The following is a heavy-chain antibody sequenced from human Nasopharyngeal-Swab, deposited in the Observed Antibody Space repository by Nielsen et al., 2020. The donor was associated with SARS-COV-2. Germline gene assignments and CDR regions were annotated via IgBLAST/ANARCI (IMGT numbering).Heavy chain of an antibody. V-gene: IGHV4-59*08. CDR3: TKSAAGTYGMDV. D-gene: IGHD6-13*01. J-gene: IGHJ6*02. Sequence: SETLSLTCSVSGDSIISYYWSWIRQPPGKGLEWIGYIYYSGSTNYNPSLKSRVTISVDTSRNQFSLKLSSVTAADTAVYYCTKSAAGTYGMDVWGQGTTVTVSS. CDR1: GDSIISYY. CDR2: IYYSGST.